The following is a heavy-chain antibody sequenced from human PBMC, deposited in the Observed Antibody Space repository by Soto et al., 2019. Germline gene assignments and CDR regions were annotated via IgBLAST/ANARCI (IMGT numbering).Heavy chain of an antibody. CDR3: ARAATQEYWFDP. CDR1: GGAVTSGSYY. J-gene: IGHJ5*02. Sequence: PAETLSLTCTVSGGAVTSGSYYWVGIGQPPGKGLEWIGYIYYSGSTNYNPSLKSRVTISVDTSKNQFSLKLSSVTAADTAVYYCARAATQEYWFDPWGQGTLVTVSS. V-gene: IGHV4-61*01. CDR2: IYYSGST. D-gene: IGHD1-26*01.